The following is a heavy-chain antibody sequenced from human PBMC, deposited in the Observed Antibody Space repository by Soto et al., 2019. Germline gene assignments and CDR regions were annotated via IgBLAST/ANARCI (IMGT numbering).Heavy chain of an antibody. J-gene: IGHJ4*02. V-gene: IGHV3-23*01. D-gene: IGHD2-2*03. CDR1: GFTFSSYA. CDR2: ISGSGGST. CDR3: AKDPLDIVVVPAAMKEYYFDY. Sequence: PGGSLRLSCAASGFTFSSYAMSWVRQAPGKGLEWVSAISGSGGSTYYADSVKGRFTISRDNSKNTLYLQMNSLRAEDTAVYYCAKDPLDIVVVPAAMKEYYFDYWGQGTLVTVSS.